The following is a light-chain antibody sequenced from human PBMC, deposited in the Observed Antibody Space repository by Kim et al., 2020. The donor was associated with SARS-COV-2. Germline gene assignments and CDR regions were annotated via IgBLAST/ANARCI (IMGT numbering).Light chain of an antibody. CDR1: QSIGTW. CDR3: QQYNRSPGLT. J-gene: IGKJ4*01. V-gene: IGKV1-5*03. CDR2: EAS. Sequence: DIQMTQSPSTLSVSVGDRVTITCRASQSIGTWLAWYQQKPGKAPRLLIYEASNLDSGVPSRFSGSRSGTEFTLTISSLQTDDFATYYCQQYNRSPGLTFGGGTKVDIK.